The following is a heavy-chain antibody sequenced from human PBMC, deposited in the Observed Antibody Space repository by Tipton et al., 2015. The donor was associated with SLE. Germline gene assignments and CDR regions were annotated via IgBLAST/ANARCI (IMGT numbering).Heavy chain of an antibody. CDR3: ARAVEKLVPPDY. Sequence: TLSLTCTVSGGSISSGDYYWGWIRQPPGKGLEWIGSIYHSGSTYYNPSLKSRVTISVDTSKNQFSLKLSSVTAADTAVYYCARAVEKLVPPDYWGQGTLVTVSS. V-gene: IGHV4-39*07. CDR1: GGSISSGDYY. D-gene: IGHD6-6*01. J-gene: IGHJ4*02. CDR2: IYHSGST.